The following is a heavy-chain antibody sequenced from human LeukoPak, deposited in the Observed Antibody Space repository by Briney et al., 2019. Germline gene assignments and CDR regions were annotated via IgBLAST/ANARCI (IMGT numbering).Heavy chain of an antibody. J-gene: IGHJ4*02. D-gene: IGHD3-9*01. CDR1: GGCISGYY. CDR2: IYYSGTT. CDR3: ARGSSYDILTGYYIGGIYYFDY. V-gene: IGHV4-59*01. Sequence: SETLSLTCTVSGGCISGYYWTWIRQPPGKGLDWIGYIYYSGTTNYNPSLKSRVTISVDTSMNQFSLKLSSVTAADTAVYYCARGSSYDILTGYYIGGIYYFDYWGQGTLVAVSS.